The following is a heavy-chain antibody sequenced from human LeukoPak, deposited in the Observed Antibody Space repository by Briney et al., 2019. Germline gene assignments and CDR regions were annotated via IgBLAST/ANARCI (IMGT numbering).Heavy chain of an antibody. D-gene: IGHD2-2*01. V-gene: IGHV4-38-2*01. J-gene: IGHJ6*04. Sequence: SEALSLTCDVSGSSISNDFYWGWIRQPPGKGLEWIGSIHHSGTTYYNPSLKSRVTISVDTSKNQFSLKVSSVTAADTAIYYCARQPGYCSSTRCYGYYTMDVWGKGTTVTVSS. CDR1: GSSISNDFY. CDR2: IHHSGTT. CDR3: ARQPGYCSSTRCYGYYTMDV.